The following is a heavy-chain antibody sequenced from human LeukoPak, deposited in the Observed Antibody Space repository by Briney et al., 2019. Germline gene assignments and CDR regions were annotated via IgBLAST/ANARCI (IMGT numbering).Heavy chain of an antibody. Sequence: SGGSLRLSCAASGFTFSSYWMSWVRQAPGKGLEWVANIKQDATEQYYVESAKGRFTISRDNTKNSLYLQVNSLRAEDTAVYYCARFHYCSSTNCYPRHFDYWGQGTLVTVSS. J-gene: IGHJ4*02. CDR3: ARFHYCSSTNCYPRHFDY. V-gene: IGHV3-7*01. D-gene: IGHD2-2*01. CDR1: GFTFSSYW. CDR2: IKQDATEQ.